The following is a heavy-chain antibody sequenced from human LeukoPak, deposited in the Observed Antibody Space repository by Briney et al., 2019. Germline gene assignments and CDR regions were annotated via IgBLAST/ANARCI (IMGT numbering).Heavy chain of an antibody. CDR3: ARDSPWDNYYDSSGSQAP. J-gene: IGHJ5*02. Sequence: ASVKVSCKASGYTFTSYDINWVRQATGQGLEWMGWMNPNSGNTGYAQKFQGRVTITTNTSISTAYMELRSLRSDDTAVYYCARDSPWDNYYDSSGSQAPWGQGTLVTVSS. CDR1: GYTFTSYD. D-gene: IGHD3-22*01. V-gene: IGHV1-8*03. CDR2: MNPNSGNT.